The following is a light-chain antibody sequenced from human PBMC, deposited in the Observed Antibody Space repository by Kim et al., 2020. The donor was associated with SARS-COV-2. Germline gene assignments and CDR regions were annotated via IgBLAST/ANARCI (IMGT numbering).Light chain of an antibody. CDR3: QHSIDWVS. CDR1: QGVATT. J-gene: IGKJ4*01. Sequence: RANHAGRARQGVATTLAGYQQRPGQAPRLLIYGASTRATSIPARFNGSGSGTEFTLTISSLQSEDFAVYYWQHSIDWVSFGGGTKVDIK. V-gene: IGKV3-15*01. CDR2: GAS.